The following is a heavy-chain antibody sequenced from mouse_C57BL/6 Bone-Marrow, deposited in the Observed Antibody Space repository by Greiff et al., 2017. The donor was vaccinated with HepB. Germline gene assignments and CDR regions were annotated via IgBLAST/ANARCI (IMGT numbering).Heavy chain of an antibody. D-gene: IGHD1-1*01. V-gene: IGHV1-59*01. Sequence: VQLQQPGAELVRPGTSVKLSCKASGYTFTSYWMHWVKQRPGQGLEWIGVIDPSDSYTNYNQKFKGKATLTVDTSSSTAYMQLSSLTSEDSAVYYCALYYGSSYGAMDYWGQGTSVTVSS. CDR3: ALYYGSSYGAMDY. J-gene: IGHJ4*01. CDR2: IDPSDSYT. CDR1: GYTFTSYW.